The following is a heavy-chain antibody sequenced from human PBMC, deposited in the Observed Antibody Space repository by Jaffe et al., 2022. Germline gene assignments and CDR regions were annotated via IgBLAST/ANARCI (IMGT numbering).Heavy chain of an antibody. Sequence: QVQLVQSGAEVKKPGSSVKVSCKASGGTFSSYAISWVRQAPGQGLEWMGGIIPIFGTANYAQKFQGRVTITADESTSTAYMELSSLRSEDTAVYYCASPPGRYCSSTSCHDAFDIWGQGTMVTVSS. D-gene: IGHD2-2*01. CDR1: GGTFSSYA. CDR2: IIPIFGTA. V-gene: IGHV1-69*01. CDR3: ASPPGRYCSSTSCHDAFDI. J-gene: IGHJ3*02.